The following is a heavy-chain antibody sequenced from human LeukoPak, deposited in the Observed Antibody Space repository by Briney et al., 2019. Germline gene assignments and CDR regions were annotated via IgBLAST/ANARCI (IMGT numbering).Heavy chain of an antibody. CDR1: GFTFRSYD. V-gene: IGHV3-13*01. J-gene: IGHJ2*01. CDR2: IGTAGEI. CDR3: ARAAYSSTWYSRYFDL. D-gene: IGHD6-13*01. Sequence: GGSLRLSCAASGFTFRSYDMHWVRQATGKGLEWVSGIGTAGEIYYPGSVKGRFTISRENAKNSMYLQMNSLRAGDTAVYYCARAAYSSTWYSRYFDLWGRGTLVTVSS.